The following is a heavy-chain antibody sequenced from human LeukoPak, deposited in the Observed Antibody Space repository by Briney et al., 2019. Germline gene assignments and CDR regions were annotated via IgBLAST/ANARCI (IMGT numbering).Heavy chain of an antibody. V-gene: IGHV3-23*01. J-gene: IGHJ4*02. CDR3: ARGDYDSSGYYPGYFDY. CDR1: GFAFSNYA. Sequence: GGPLRLSCAASGFAFSNYAMNWVRQAPGKGLEWVSAISGSGGSTYYADSVKGRFTISRDNSKNTLYLQMNSLRAEDTAVYYCARGDYDSSGYYPGYFDYWGQGTLVTVSS. D-gene: IGHD3-22*01. CDR2: ISGSGGST.